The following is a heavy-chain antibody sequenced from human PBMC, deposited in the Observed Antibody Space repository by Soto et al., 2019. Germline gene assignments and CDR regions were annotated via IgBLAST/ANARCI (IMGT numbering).Heavy chain of an antibody. V-gene: IGHV3-7*01. CDR3: AREIQSLVATFGL. CDR2: IKEDGSEI. D-gene: IGHD5-12*01. J-gene: IGHJ4*02. Sequence: GGSLRLSCAGSGFTFGRHWMTWVRQAPGKGLEWVANIKEDGSEIYYVDSVKGRFTISRDNAKNSVYLQMNSLRAEDTALYYCAREIQSLVATFGLWGQGTLVTVSS. CDR1: GFTFGRHW.